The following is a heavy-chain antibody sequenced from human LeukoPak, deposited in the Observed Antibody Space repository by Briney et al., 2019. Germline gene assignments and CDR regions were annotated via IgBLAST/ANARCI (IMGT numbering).Heavy chain of an antibody. CDR1: GFTFSSYG. V-gene: IGHV3-30*18. J-gene: IGHJ1*01. CDR3: AKDREQQGYFQH. CDR2: ISYDGSNK. Sequence: GGSLRLSCAASGFTFSSYGMHWVRQAPGKGLEWVAVISYDGSNKNYADSVKGRFTISRDNSQNTLYLQMNSLRAEDTAVYYCAKDREQQGYFQHWGQGTLVTVSS. D-gene: IGHD6-13*01.